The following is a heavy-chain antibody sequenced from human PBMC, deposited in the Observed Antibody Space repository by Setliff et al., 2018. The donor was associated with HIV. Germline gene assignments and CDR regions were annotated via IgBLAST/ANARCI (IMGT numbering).Heavy chain of an antibody. Sequence: SETLSLTCTVSGGSIMSDGYYWNWIRQRPGKGLEWIGHIYYSGSSGSTYYNPSLKSRVTMSVDTSKNQFSLKLSSVTAADTAVYYCARDSELGLNYHYGMDVWGQGTTVTVSS. D-gene: IGHD1-26*01. CDR1: GGSIMSDGYY. CDR3: ARDSELGLNYHYGMDV. J-gene: IGHJ6*02. CDR2: IYYSGSSGST. V-gene: IGHV4-31*03.